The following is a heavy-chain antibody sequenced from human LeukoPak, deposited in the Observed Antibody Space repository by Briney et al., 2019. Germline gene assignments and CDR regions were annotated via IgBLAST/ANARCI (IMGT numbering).Heavy chain of an antibody. CDR2: IYYSGST. D-gene: IGHD6-13*01. Sequence: PSETLSLTCTVSGGSISSSSYYWGWIRQPPGKGLEWIGSIYYSGSTYYNPSLKSRVTISVDTSKNQFSLKLSSVTAADTAVYYCARGLLGDSSSFDYWGQGTLVTVSS. J-gene: IGHJ4*02. CDR1: GGSISSSSYY. CDR3: ARGLLGDSSSFDY. V-gene: IGHV4-39*01.